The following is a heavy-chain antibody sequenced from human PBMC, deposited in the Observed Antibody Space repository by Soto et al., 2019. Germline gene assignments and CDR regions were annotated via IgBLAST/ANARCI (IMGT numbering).Heavy chain of an antibody. Sequence: QVQLVQSGAEVKKPGSSVKVSCKASGGTFSSYAISWVRQAPGQGLEWMGGIIPIFGTANYAQKFQGRVTITADESTSTAYMELSSLRSEDTDVYYCARDADYDFWSGYLVSVAADWGQGTLVTVSS. D-gene: IGHD3-3*01. V-gene: IGHV1-69*01. CDR1: GGTFSSYA. CDR2: IIPIFGTA. CDR3: ARDADYDFWSGYLVSVAAD. J-gene: IGHJ4*02.